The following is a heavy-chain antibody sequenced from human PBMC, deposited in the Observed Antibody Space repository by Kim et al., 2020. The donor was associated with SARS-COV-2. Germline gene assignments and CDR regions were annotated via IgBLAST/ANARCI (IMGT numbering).Heavy chain of an antibody. D-gene: IGHD2-21*02. CDR3: TSAGYYGGDCYSDHLYYYGMDV. CDR1: GFTFSGSA. Sequence: GGSLRLSCAASGFTFSGSAMHWVRQASGKGLEWVGRIRSKANSYATAYAASVKGRFTISRDDSKNTAYLQMNSLKTEDTAVYYCTSAGYYGGDCYSDHLYYYGMDVWGQGTTVTVSS. V-gene: IGHV3-73*01. CDR2: IRSKANSYAT. J-gene: IGHJ6*02.